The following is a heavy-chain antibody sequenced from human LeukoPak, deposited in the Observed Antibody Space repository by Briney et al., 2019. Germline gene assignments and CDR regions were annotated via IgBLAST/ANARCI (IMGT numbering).Heavy chain of an antibody. Sequence: GGSLRLSCAASGFTFKNYAMTWVRQAPGKGLEWVAHIGGYGAHTYYADSLKGRFTISRDNSKNTLYLQMSSLRAEDTAVYYCAKEFSGGNDAFDIWGQGTTVIVSS. J-gene: IGHJ3*02. CDR3: AKEFSGGNDAFDI. CDR1: GFTFKNYA. D-gene: IGHD3-16*01. V-gene: IGHV3-23*01. CDR2: IGGYGAHT.